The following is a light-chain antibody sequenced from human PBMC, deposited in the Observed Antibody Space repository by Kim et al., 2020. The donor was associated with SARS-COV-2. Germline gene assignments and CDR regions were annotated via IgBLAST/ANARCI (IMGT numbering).Light chain of an antibody. CDR2: DKN. V-gene: IGLV3-19*01. CDR3: NSRDSSGNQLV. CDR1: SLRIYF. J-gene: IGLJ2*01. Sequence: ALGQTVRITCQGDSLRIYFATWYQQKPGQAPVLVIYDKNNRPSGIPDRFSGSSSGNTASLTITGTQAEDEADYYCNSRDSSGNQLVFGRGTKLTVL.